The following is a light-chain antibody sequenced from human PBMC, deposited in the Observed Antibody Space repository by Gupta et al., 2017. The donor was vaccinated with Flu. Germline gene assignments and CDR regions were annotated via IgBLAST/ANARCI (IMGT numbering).Light chain of an antibody. CDR2: END. J-gene: IGLJ3*02. CDR3: GTWDSSLSTVV. CDR1: SSTIGNNY. Sequence: SSTIGNNYVAWYQQYPGTAPKLLIYENDRRPSGFPDRCSGSKSGTSATLDITGLQTGDEADYYCGTWDSSLSTVVFGGGTKLTVL. V-gene: IGLV1-51*02.